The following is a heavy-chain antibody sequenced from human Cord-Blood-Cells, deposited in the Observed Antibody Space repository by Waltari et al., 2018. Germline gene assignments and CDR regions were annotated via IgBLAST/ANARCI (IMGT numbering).Heavy chain of an antibody. J-gene: IGHJ5*02. D-gene: IGHD2-2*01. CDR2: ISAYNGNT. CDR1: GYTFTSYG. V-gene: IGHV1-18*04. CDR3: ARKVLGYCSSTSCSDWFDP. Sequence: QVQLVQSGAEVKKPGASVKVSCKASGYTFTSYGISWVRQAPGQGLEWMGWISAYNGNTNYAQKLQVRGTMTTDTSTSTAYMELRSLRSDDTAVYYCARKVLGYCSSTSCSDWFDPWGQGTLVTVSS.